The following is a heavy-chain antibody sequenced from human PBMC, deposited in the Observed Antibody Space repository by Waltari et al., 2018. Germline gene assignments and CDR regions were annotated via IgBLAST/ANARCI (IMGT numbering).Heavy chain of an antibody. Sequence: VQLVESGGGLVQPGGSLRLSCAASGFTFSRYSMNWVRQAPGKGLEWIGRIYTSGSTNYNPSLKSRVTMSVDTSKNQFSLKLSSVTAADTAVYYCARDAALVLGAFDIWGQGTMVTVSS. D-gene: IGHD6-13*01. CDR2: IYTSGST. V-gene: IGHV4-4*07. J-gene: IGHJ3*02. CDR1: GFTFSRYS. CDR3: ARDAALVLGAFDI.